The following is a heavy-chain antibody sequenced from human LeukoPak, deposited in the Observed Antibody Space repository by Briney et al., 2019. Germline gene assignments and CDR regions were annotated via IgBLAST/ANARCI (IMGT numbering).Heavy chain of an antibody. Sequence: SETLSLTCAVYGGSFSGYYWSWIRQPPGKGLEWIGEINHSGSTNYNPSLKSRVTISVDTSKNQFSLKLSSVTAADTAVYYCARGRAIFGVVITYYYYGMDVWGQGTTVTVSS. CDR1: GGSFSGYY. CDR3: ARGRAIFGVVITYYYYGMDV. CDR2: INHSGST. D-gene: IGHD3-3*01. J-gene: IGHJ6*02. V-gene: IGHV4-34*01.